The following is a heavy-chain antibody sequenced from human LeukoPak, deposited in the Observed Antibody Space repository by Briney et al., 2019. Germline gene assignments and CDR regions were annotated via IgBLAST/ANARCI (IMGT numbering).Heavy chain of an antibody. D-gene: IGHD3-10*01. Sequence: GGSLRLSCAASGFTFSIYGMHWVRQAPGKGLEWVAVIWSDGSNKYHRQSVKGRFTISRDNSQNTLNLQMNSLRAEDTAVYYCAKSLSGSYSAFGIWGQGTMVTVSS. CDR2: IWSDGSNK. J-gene: IGHJ3*02. CDR1: GFTFSIYG. V-gene: IGHV3-33*03. CDR3: AKSLSGSYSAFGI.